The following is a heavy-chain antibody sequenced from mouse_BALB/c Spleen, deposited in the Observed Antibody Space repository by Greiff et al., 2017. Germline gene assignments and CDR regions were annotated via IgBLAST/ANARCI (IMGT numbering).Heavy chain of an antibody. D-gene: IGHD1-1*01. J-gene: IGHJ4*01. V-gene: IGHV3-2*02. Sequence: EVKLVESGPGLVKPSQSLSLTCTVTGYSITSDYAWNWIRQFPGNKLEWMGYISYSGSTSYNPSLKSRISITRDTSKNQFFLQLNSVTTEDTATYYCVREDYYGSSPRAMDYWGQGTSVTVSS. CDR3: VREDYYGSSPRAMDY. CDR2: ISYSGST. CDR1: GYSITSDYA.